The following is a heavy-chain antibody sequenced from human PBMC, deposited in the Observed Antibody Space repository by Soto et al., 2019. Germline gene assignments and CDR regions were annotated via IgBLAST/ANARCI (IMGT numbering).Heavy chain of an antibody. J-gene: IGHJ4*02. V-gene: IGHV4-4*02. CDR3: AREVSGIQAFDY. Sequence: SETLSLTCVVSGGSINSSCWWNWVRQPPGKGLEWIGEISHGGSTNFNPSLKSRATISVDKSKNHLSLKLDSVTAADTAVYYCAREVSGIQAFDYWGQGTLVTVSS. CDR2: ISHGGST. CDR1: GGSINSSCW. D-gene: IGHD1-20*01.